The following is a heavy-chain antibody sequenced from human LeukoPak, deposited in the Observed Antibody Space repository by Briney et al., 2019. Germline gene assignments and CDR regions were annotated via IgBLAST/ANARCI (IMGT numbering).Heavy chain of an antibody. CDR1: GFPFSRFY. D-gene: IGHD6-19*01. CDR3: AKGSSAWYGACVDY. V-gene: IGHV3-11*04. J-gene: IGHJ4*02. CDR2: IGLSGSPL. Sequence: GGSLRLSCAVSGFPFSRFYMSWIRQAPGKGLEWISYIGLSGSPLDYADSVKGRFTISRDNAKNSLYLDMNSLRAEDTAVYYCAKGSSAWYGACVDYWGQGTLVTVSS.